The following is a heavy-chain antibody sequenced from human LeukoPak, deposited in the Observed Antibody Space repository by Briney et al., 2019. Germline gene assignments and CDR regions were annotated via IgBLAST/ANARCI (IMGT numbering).Heavy chain of an antibody. J-gene: IGHJ4*02. V-gene: IGHV3-23*01. CDR3: AKHYGDYRSFDY. D-gene: IGHD4-17*01. CDR2: IDTSGSTT. Sequence: GGSLRLSCAASGFAFSSYAMSWVRQAPGSGLEWVSVIDTSGSTTYYADSVKGRFTISRDNSKSTLYLQMNSLRAEDTAVYYCAKHYGDYRSFDYWGQGTLVTVSS. CDR1: GFAFSSYA.